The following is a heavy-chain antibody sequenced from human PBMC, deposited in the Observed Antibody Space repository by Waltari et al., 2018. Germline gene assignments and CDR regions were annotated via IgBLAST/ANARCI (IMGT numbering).Heavy chain of an antibody. J-gene: IGHJ4*02. D-gene: IGHD6-6*01. Sequence: EVQLLESGGDLAQPGGSRRFPGSASGFTFSSYTMTWVRQAPGKGLECVSTINTGGTSTYYADSVKGRFTISRDNSKSTLYLQMNSLRAEDTAVYYCARDGRGRIAALDYWGQGTLVTVSS. CDR1: GFTFSSYT. CDR3: ARDGRGRIAALDY. CDR2: INTGGTST. V-gene: IGHV3-23*01.